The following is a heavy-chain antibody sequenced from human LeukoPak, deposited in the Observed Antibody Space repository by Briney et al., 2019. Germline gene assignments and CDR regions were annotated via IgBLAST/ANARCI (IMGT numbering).Heavy chain of an antibody. CDR3: ARGASPYYGSGSYGENYFDY. Sequence: SQTLSLTCTVSGGSISSGDYYWSWIRQPPGKGLEWIGYIYYSGSTYYNPSLKSRVTISVDTSKNQFSLKLSSVTAADTAVYYCARGASPYYGSGSYGENYFDYWGQGTLVTVSS. D-gene: IGHD3-10*01. CDR2: IYYSGST. CDR1: GGSISSGDYY. V-gene: IGHV4-30-4*01. J-gene: IGHJ4*02.